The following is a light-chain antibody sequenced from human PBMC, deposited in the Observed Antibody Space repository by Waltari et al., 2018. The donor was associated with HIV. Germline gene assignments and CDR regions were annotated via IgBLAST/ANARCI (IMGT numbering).Light chain of an antibody. V-gene: IGLV1-40*01. CDR2: HTN. J-gene: IGLJ2*01. CDR1: HSNIGKPDG. Sequence: QSVLTQPPSVSGAPGQRVTLSCPGRHSNIGKPDGTWYQQFPATAPQLLIHHTNSRPSGVPDRFSGSKSGTSASLAITGLQAEDEADYFCQSSDSTLSGSVFGGGTKLTVL. CDR3: QSSDSTLSGSV.